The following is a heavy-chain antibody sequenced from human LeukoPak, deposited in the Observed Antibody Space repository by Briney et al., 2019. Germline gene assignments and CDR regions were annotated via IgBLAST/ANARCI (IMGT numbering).Heavy chain of an antibody. V-gene: IGHV5-51*01. Sequence: GESLKISCKASGSSLTSYWIGWVRQMPGKGLEWMGIIYPGDSATRYNPSFQGQVTISADESISTACLQWSSLKASDTAMYYCARLSKCTNGVCYPYYYYYYMDVWGKGTTVTVSS. J-gene: IGHJ6*03. CDR3: ARLSKCTNGVCYPYYYYYYMDV. D-gene: IGHD2-8*01. CDR1: GSSLTSYW. CDR2: IYPGDSAT.